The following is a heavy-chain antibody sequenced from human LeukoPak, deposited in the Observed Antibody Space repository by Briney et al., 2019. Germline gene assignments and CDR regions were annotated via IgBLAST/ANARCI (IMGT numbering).Heavy chain of an antibody. Sequence: SETLSLTCAVSGGSMTSDNWWSWVRQPPGKGLEWIGEIYHGGSTNYNPSLKTRVTISVDKSKKQFSLNLSSVTAADTAVYYCARRPGTVITDYYYYYMDVWGKGTTVTISS. J-gene: IGHJ6*03. V-gene: IGHV4-4*02. CDR2: IYHGGST. CDR3: ARRPGTVITDYYYYYMDV. CDR1: GGSMTSDNW. D-gene: IGHD4-17*01.